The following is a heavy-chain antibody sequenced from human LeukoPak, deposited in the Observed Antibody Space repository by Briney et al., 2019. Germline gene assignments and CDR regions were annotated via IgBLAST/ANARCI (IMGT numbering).Heavy chain of an antibody. CDR1: GGSISSYY. CDR3: ARDLSGYGTAGFDY. D-gene: IGHD3-22*01. Sequence: SETLSLTCTVSGGSISSYYWSWIRQPPGKGLEWIGYIYYSGGTNYNPSLKSRVTISVDTSKNQFSLKLSSVTAADTAVYYCARDLSGYGTAGFDYWGQGTLVTVSS. V-gene: IGHV4-59*01. CDR2: IYYSGGT. J-gene: IGHJ4*02.